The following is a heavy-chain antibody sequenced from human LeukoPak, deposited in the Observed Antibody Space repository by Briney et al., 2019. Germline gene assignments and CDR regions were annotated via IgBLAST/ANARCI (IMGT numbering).Heavy chain of an antibody. CDR3: AKGLDRWYYDFWSGYYGLDY. J-gene: IGHJ4*02. D-gene: IGHD3-3*01. CDR1: GFTFDDYA. Sequence: GRSLRLSCAASGFTFDDYAMHWVRQAPGKGLEWVSGISWNSGSIGYADSVKGRFTISGDNAKNSLYLQMNSLRAEDTALYYCAKGLDRWYYDFWSGYYGLDYWGQGTLVTVSS. CDR2: ISWNSGSI. V-gene: IGHV3-9*01.